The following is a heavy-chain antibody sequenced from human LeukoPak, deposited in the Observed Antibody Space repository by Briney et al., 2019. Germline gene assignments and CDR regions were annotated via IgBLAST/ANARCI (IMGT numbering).Heavy chain of an antibody. V-gene: IGHV3-30*19. D-gene: IGHD3-10*01. Sequence: PGGSLRLSCAASGFTFSSYGMHWVRQAPGKGLEWVAVISYDGSNKYYADSVKGRFTISRDNSKNTLYLQMNSLRAEDTAVYYCARAPHYYGSGSYALWGQGTLVTVSS. J-gene: IGHJ4*02. CDR1: GFTFSSYG. CDR3: ARAPHYYGSGSYAL. CDR2: ISYDGSNK.